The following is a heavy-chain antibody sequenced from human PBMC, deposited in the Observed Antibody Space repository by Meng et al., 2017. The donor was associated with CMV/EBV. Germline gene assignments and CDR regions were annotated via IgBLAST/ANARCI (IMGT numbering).Heavy chain of an antibody. V-gene: IGHV3-9*01. CDR2: ISWNSGSI. D-gene: IGHD6-13*01. CDR1: GFTFDDYA. Sequence: SLKISCAASGFTFDDYAMHWVRQAPGKGLEWVSGISWNSGSIGYADSVKGRFTISRGNAKNSLYLQMNSLRAEDTALYYCAKGGPSPIAAVGLVDYWGQGTLVTVSS. CDR3: AKGGPSPIAAVGLVDY. J-gene: IGHJ4*02.